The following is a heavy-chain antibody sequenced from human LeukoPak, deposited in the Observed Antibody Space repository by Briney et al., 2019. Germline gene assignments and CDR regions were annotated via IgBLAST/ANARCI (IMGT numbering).Heavy chain of an antibody. D-gene: IGHD3-22*01. V-gene: IGHV4-31*03. CDR2: IYYSGST. CDR1: GGSISSGGYY. CDR3: ARDFYDSSGLHDY. J-gene: IGHJ4*02. Sequence: SQTLSLTCTVSGGSISSGGYYWSWIRQHPGKGLEWIGSIYYSGSTYYNPSLKSRVTISVDTSKNQFSLKLSSVTAADTAVYYCARDFYDSSGLHDYWGQGTLVTVSS.